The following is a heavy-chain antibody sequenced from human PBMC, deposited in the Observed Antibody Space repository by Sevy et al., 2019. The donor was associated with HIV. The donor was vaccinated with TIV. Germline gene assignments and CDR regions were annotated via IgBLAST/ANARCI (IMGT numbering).Heavy chain of an antibody. J-gene: IGHJ4*02. D-gene: IGHD6-19*01. Sequence: GGSLRLSCAASGFSFRIYAMNWVRQAPGKGLEWVSGIIAGGGSTYYAGSVKGRFTISRDNSKSTLYLQMDSLRAEDTALDYCASDQPDTGWYDFDYWGQGTLVTVSS. CDR3: ASDQPDTGWYDFDY. CDR2: IIAGGGST. V-gene: IGHV3-23*01. CDR1: GFSFRIYA.